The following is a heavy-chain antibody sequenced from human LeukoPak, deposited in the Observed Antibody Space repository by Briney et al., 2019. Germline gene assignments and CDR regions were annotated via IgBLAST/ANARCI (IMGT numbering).Heavy chain of an antibody. Sequence: GGSLRLSCAASGFTFSSYSINWVRQAPGKGLEWVSSISSSSSYIYYADSVRGRFTISRDNAKNSLYLQLNSLRAEDTAVYYCARASSGVYYMDVWGKGTTVTVSS. V-gene: IGHV3-21*04. D-gene: IGHD3-16*01. J-gene: IGHJ6*03. CDR2: ISSSSSYI. CDR1: GFTFSSYS. CDR3: ARASSGVYYMDV.